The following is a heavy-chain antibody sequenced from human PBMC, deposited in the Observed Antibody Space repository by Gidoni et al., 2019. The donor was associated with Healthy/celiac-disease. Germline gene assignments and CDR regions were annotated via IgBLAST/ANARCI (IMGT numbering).Heavy chain of an antibody. V-gene: IGHV1-69*02. D-gene: IGHD3-22*01. CDR3: AINYRDYDSSGYSDGGEYFQH. J-gene: IGHJ1*01. CDR1: GGSYRSYT. Sequence: QVQLVQSGAEVKKPGASVKVSRKASGGSYRSYTIIWVRQAPGQGLEWMGRIIPIVGIANYAQKFQDRVTITADKSTITAYMELSSLRSEGTAVYYCAINYRDYDSSGYSDGGEYFQHWGQGTLVTVSS. CDR2: IIPIVGIA.